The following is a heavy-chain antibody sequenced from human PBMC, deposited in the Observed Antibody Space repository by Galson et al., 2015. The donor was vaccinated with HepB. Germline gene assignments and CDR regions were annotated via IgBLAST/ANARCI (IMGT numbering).Heavy chain of an antibody. CDR3: AKDYYDSSGYYWGHGMDV. D-gene: IGHD3-22*01. CDR2: IRYDVSNK. V-gene: IGHV3-30*02. J-gene: IGHJ6*02. CDR1: GFAFASYG. Sequence: SLRLSCAASGFAFASYGMHWVRQAPGKGLDWVAFIRYDVSNKYYADSVKGRFTISRDNSKNTLYLQVSSLTAEDTAVYYCAKDYYDSSGYYWGHGMDVWGQGTTGTVSS.